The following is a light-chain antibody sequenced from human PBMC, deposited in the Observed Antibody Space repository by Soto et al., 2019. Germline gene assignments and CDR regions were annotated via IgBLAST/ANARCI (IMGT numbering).Light chain of an antibody. V-gene: IGKV1-39*01. Sequence: IHMTHSPSTLSASVLYRVTITFLASQSISTWLAWYQQKPGKAPKLLIYDASSLQSGVPSRFSGSGSGTDFTLTISSLQPEDFATYYCQQSYSTPWTFGQGTKVDIK. CDR2: DAS. CDR1: QSISTW. CDR3: QQSYSTPWT. J-gene: IGKJ1*01.